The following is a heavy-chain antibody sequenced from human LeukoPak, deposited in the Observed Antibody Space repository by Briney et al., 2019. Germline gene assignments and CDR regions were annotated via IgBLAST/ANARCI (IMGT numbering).Heavy chain of an antibody. CDR3: ASYGGNSGGAFDI. Sequence: PGGSLRLSCAASGFTFSSYWMSWVRQAPGKGLEWVANIKQDGSEKYYVDSVKGRFTISRDNAKNSLYLQMNSLRAEDTAVYSCASYGGNSGGAFDIWGQGTMVTVSS. CDR2: IKQDGSEK. V-gene: IGHV3-7*01. J-gene: IGHJ3*02. CDR1: GFTFSSYW. D-gene: IGHD4-23*01.